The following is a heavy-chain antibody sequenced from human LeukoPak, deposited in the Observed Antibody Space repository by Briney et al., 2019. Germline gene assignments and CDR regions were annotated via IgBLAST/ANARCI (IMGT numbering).Heavy chain of an antibody. CDR2: ISAYNGNT. CDR3: ARDSPQYSSSNYFDY. V-gene: IGHV1-18*01. D-gene: IGHD6-6*01. Sequence: ASVKVSCKASGYTFTSYGISWVRQAPGQGLEWMGWISAYNGNTNYAQKPQGRVTMTTGTSTSTAYMELRSLRSDDTAVYYCARDSPQYSSSNYFDYWGQGTLVTVSS. CDR1: GYTFTSYG. J-gene: IGHJ4*02.